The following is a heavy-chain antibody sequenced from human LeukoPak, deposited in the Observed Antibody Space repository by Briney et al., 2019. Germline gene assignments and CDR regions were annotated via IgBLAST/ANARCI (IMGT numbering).Heavy chain of an antibody. D-gene: IGHD6-13*01. J-gene: IGHJ5*02. CDR2: IIPIFGTA. V-gene: IGHV1-69*05. Sequence: SVKVSCKASGGTFSSYAISWVRQDPGQGLEWMGGIIPIFGTANYAQKFQGRVTITTDESTSTAYMELSSLRSEDTAVYYCARETPLDDSSSWYPHWFDPWGQGTLVTVSA. CDR3: ARETPLDDSSSWYPHWFDP. CDR1: GGTFSSYA.